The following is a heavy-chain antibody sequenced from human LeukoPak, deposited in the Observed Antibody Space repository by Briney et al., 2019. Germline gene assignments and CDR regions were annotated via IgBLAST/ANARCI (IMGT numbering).Heavy chain of an antibody. CDR1: GYTFTGYY. CDR3: WGVEDGYNYYFDY. J-gene: IGHJ4*02. D-gene: IGHD5-24*01. V-gene: IGHV1-2*02. Sequence: ASVKVSCKASGYTFTGYYMHWVRQAPGQGLEWMGWINPNSGGTNYAQKFQGRVTMTRDTSISTAYMELSRLRSDDTAVYYCWGVEDGYNYYFDYWGQGTLVTVSS. CDR2: INPNSGGT.